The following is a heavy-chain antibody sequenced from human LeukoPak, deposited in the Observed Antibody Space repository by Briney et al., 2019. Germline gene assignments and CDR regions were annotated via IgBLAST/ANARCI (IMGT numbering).Heavy chain of an antibody. CDR2: ISSSSSYI. D-gene: IGHD3-22*01. CDR1: GFTFSSYS. Sequence: GGSLRLSCAASGFTFSSYSMNWVRQAPGKGLEWVSSISSSSSYIYYADSVKGRFTISRDNAKNSLYLQMNSLRAEDTAVYYCARDYSRCYYDSSGYSGLDYWGQGTLVTVSS. CDR3: ARDYSRCYYDSSGYSGLDY. V-gene: IGHV3-21*01. J-gene: IGHJ4*02.